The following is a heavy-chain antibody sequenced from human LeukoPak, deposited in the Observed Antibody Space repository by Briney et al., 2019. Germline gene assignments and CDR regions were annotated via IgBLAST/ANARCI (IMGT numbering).Heavy chain of an antibody. V-gene: IGHV3-23*01. D-gene: IGHD3-10*01. J-gene: IGHJ3*02. CDR1: GFTFSSYA. CDR2: ISGSGGST. Sequence: GRPLRLSCAASGFTFSSYAMSWARQAPGKGLEWVSAISGSGGSTYYADSVKGRFTISRDNSKNTLYLQMNSLRAEDTAVYYCAKDAGDGDAFDIWGQGTMVTVSS. CDR3: AKDAGDGDAFDI.